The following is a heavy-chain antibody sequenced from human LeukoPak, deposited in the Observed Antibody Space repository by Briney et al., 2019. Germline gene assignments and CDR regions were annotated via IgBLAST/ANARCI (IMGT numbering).Heavy chain of an antibody. CDR3: ARDRGVAPQLWTDLDH. V-gene: IGHV5-51*01. CDR1: GYSFTSYW. D-gene: IGHD5-18*01. J-gene: IGHJ4*02. CDR2: IYPGDSDT. Sequence: GESLKISCKGSGYSFTSYWIGWVRQMPGKGLEWMGIIYPGDSDTRYSPSFQGQVTISADKSISTAYLQWSSLKASDTAMYYCARDRGVAPQLWTDLDHWGQGTLVTVSS.